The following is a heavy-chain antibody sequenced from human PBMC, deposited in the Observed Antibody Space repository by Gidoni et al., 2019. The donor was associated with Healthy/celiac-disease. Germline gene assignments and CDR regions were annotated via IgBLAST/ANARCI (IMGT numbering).Heavy chain of an antibody. CDR1: GFTFSSYA. CDR2: ISYDGSNK. Sequence: QVQLVESGGGVVQPGRSLRLSCAAPGFTFSSYAMHWVRQAPGKGLEWVAVISYDGSNKYYADSVKGRFTISRDNSKNTLYLQMNSLRAEDTAVYYCARDPPRGGGVAFDIWGQGTMVTVSS. J-gene: IGHJ3*02. CDR3: ARDPPRGGGVAFDI. V-gene: IGHV3-30-3*01. D-gene: IGHD3-16*01.